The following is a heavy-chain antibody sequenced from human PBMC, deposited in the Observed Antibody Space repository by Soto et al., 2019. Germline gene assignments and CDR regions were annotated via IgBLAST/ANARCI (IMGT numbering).Heavy chain of an antibody. CDR3: ATVGSGYCHVAACDF. V-gene: IGHV3-15*01. D-gene: IGHD5-18*01. CDR2: IKSKSHGGTT. CDR1: GFTFPNAW. Sequence: GGSLRLSCAASGFTFPNAWMTWVRQTPGKGLEWVGRIKSKSHGGTTDYAAPVKARFTISRDDSRNTLYLQINSLKTEDTAVYYCATVGSGYCHVAACDFWGQGTLVTVSS. J-gene: IGHJ4*02.